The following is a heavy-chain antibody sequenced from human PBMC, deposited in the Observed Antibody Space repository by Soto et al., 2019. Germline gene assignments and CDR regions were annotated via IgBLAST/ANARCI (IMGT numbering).Heavy chain of an antibody. CDR2: ISFSGAT. CDR3: ARDRRDGYTRYFEF. CDR1: GVSITSYF. D-gene: IGHD5-12*01. V-gene: IGHV4-59*01. J-gene: IGHJ4*02. Sequence: SETLSLTCTVSGVSITSYFWSWIRQTPGKGLDWIGSISFSGATYSNPSLKGRAALSVDTSENHLSLTLNSVTSADTAVYFCARDRRDGYTRYFEFWGPGNQVTGSS.